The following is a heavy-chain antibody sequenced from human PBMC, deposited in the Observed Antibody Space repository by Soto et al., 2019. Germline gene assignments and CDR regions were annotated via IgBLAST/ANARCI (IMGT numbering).Heavy chain of an antibody. CDR2: ISGSGGST. CDR3: AKTSVLLWFGECFDY. Sequence: GGSLRLSCAASGFTFSSYAMSWVRQAPGKGLEWVSAISGSGGSTYYADSVKGRFTISRDNSKNTLYLQMNSLRAEDTAVYYCAKTSVLLWFGECFDYWGQGTLVTVSS. CDR1: GFTFSSYA. D-gene: IGHD3-10*01. J-gene: IGHJ4*02. V-gene: IGHV3-23*01.